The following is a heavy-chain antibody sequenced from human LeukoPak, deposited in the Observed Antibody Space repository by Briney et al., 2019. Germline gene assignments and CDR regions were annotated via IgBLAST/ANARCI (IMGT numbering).Heavy chain of an antibody. CDR1: GFTFDDYG. CDR3: ARDGAGHYDYVWGSYRYLPDY. V-gene: IGHV3-20*04. D-gene: IGHD3-16*02. Sequence: GGSLRLSCAASGFTFDDYGMSWVRHAPGKGLEWGSGINWNGGSTGYADSVKGRFTISRDNAKNSLYLQMNSLRAEDTALYYCARDGAGHYDYVWGSYRYLPDYWGQGTLVTVSS. J-gene: IGHJ4*02. CDR2: INWNGGST.